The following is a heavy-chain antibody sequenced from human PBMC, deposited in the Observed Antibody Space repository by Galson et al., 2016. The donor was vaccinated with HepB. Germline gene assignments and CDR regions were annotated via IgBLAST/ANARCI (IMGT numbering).Heavy chain of an antibody. CDR1: GYIFPNYW. CDR2: IDPSDSYT. Sequence: SGAEVKKPGESLRISCKGSGYIFPNYWITWVRQMPGKGLEWMGKIDPSDSYTSYSPSFQGHVTFSADKSISTAYLQWSSLKASDTAIYYCARLQYKGNWYPVDHYYGMDVWGQGTTVTVSS. J-gene: IGHJ6*02. CDR3: ARLQYKGNWYPVDHYYGMDV. V-gene: IGHV5-10-1*01. D-gene: IGHD6-13*01.